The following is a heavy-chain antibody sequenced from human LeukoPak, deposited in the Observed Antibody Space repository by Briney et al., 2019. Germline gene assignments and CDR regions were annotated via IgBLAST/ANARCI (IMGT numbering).Heavy chain of an antibody. CDR2: FGGSGGGP. CDR1: GFSFSVYA. Sequence: GGSLRLSCAASGFSFSVYAMNWVRQAPGKGLEWVSSFGGSGGGPWHAASVKGRFSISRDNSKNTLYLQMSSLSDEDTALYYCAKARGATVNDPADYWGQGILGTVS. V-gene: IGHV3-23*01. CDR3: AKARGATVNDPADY. D-gene: IGHD1-1*01. J-gene: IGHJ4*02.